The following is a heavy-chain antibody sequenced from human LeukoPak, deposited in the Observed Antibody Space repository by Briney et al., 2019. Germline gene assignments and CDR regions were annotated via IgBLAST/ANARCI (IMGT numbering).Heavy chain of an antibody. Sequence: PGGSLRLSCAASGFTFSSYMMSWVRQAPGKGLEWVSAISGSGGSTYYADSVKGRFTISRDNSKNTLYLQMNSLRAEDTAVYYCAKGHYYDSSGSDYWGQGTLVTVSS. CDR1: GFTFSSYM. CDR3: AKGHYYDSSGSDY. D-gene: IGHD3-22*01. V-gene: IGHV3-23*01. CDR2: ISGSGGST. J-gene: IGHJ4*02.